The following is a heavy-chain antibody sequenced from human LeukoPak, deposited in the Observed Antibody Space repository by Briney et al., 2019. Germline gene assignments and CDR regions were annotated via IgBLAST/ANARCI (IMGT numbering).Heavy chain of an antibody. Sequence: GGSLRLSCAASGFTFSNAWMSWVRQAPGKGLEWVSAISGSGDTTYSADSVRGRFTISRDNSKNTLFLQMNSLRAEDTAVYYCAKAYVDTTYFDSWGQGTLVTVSS. J-gene: IGHJ4*02. V-gene: IGHV3-23*01. CDR3: AKAYVDTTYFDS. D-gene: IGHD5-18*01. CDR2: ISGSGDTT. CDR1: GFTFSNAW.